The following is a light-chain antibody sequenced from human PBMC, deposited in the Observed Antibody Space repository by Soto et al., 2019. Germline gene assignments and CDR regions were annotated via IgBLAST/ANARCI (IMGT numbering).Light chain of an antibody. V-gene: IGLV2-11*01. J-gene: IGLJ2*01. Sequence: QSVLTQPRSVSGSPGQSVTISCTGTSSDVGGYNYVSWYQQHPDKAPKLMIYDVSKRPSGVPDRFSGSKSGNTASLTISGLQAEDEADYYCCSYAGRSVVFGGGTKLTVL. CDR3: CSYAGRSVV. CDR1: SSDVGGYNY. CDR2: DVS.